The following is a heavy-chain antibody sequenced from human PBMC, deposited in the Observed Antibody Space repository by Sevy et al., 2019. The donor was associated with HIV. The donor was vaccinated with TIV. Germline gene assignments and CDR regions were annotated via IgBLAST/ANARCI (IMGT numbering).Heavy chain of an antibody. V-gene: IGHV3-21*01. J-gene: IGHJ4*02. Sequence: GGSLRLSCAASGFTFSSYSMNWVRQAPGKGLEWVSSISSSSSYIYYADSVKGRFTISRDNAKNSLYLQMNSLRAEDTAVYYCARGASIFGWLWGIDYWGQGTLVTVSS. D-gene: IGHD3-3*01. CDR2: ISSSSSYI. CDR3: ARGASIFGWLWGIDY. CDR1: GFTFSSYS.